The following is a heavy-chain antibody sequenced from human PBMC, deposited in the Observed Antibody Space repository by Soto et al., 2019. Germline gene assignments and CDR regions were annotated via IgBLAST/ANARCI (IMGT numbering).Heavy chain of an antibody. J-gene: IGHJ5*02. CDR3: ARQLIVVVVATNNWFDP. V-gene: IGHV4-39*01. D-gene: IGHD2-15*01. CDR2: IYYSGST. Sequence: QLQLQESGPRLVKPSETLSLTCTVSGGSISSSSYYWGWIRQPPGKGLEWIGSIYYSGSTYYNPSLKSRVTISVDTSKNQFSLKLSSVTAADTAVYYCARQLIVVVVATNNWFDPWGQGTLVTVSS. CDR1: GGSISSSSYY.